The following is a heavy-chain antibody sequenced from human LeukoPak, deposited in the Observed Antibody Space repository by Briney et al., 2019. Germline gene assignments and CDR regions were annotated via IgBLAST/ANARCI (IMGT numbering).Heavy chain of an antibody. V-gene: IGHV4-39*07. CDR2: INRSGST. J-gene: IGHJ4*02. CDR3: ARGYCSSTSCYKDGEDY. CDR1: GGSISSSSYY. Sequence: PSETLSLTCTVSGGSISSSSYYWGWIRQPPGKGLEWIGEINRSGSTNYNPSLKSRVTISVDTSKNQFSLKLSSVTAADTAVYYCARGYCSSTSCYKDGEDYWGQGTLVTVSS. D-gene: IGHD2-2*02.